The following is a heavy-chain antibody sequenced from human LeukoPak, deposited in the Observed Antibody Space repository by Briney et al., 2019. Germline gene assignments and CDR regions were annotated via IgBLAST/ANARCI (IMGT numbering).Heavy chain of an antibody. D-gene: IGHD3-22*01. Sequence: PGGSLRLSCAASGFTFSSYGMHWVRQAPGKGLEWVAFIRYDGSNKYYADSVKGRFTISRDNSKNTLYLQMNSLRAEDTAVYYCAKGFYDSSGYTSDYWGQGSLVTVSS. CDR3: AKGFYDSSGYTSDY. J-gene: IGHJ4*02. CDR1: GFTFSSYG. V-gene: IGHV3-30*02. CDR2: IRYDGSNK.